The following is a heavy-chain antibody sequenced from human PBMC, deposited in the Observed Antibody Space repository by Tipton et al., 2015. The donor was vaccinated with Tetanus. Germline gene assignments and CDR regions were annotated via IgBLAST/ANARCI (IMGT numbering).Heavy chain of an antibody. J-gene: IGHJ4*02. CDR2: IYYSGST. V-gene: IGHV4-59*01. D-gene: IGHD6-13*01. CDR1: GGSISSYY. Sequence: GLVKPSETLSLTCTVSGGSISSYYWSWIRQPPGKGLEWIGYIYYSGSTNYNPSLKSRVTISVDTSKNQFSLNLSSVTAADTAVYYCARGGITAAGILDYWGQGTLDTVSS. CDR3: ARGGITAAGILDY.